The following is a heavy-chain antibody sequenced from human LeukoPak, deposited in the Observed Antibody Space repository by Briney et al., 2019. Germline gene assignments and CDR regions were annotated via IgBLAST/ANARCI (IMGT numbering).Heavy chain of an antibody. D-gene: IGHD3-22*01. CDR1: GYSFPSYW. V-gene: IGHV5-51*01. CDR2: IYPGDSDT. Sequence: GESLKISCKGSGYSFPSYWIGWVRQMPGKGLEWMGIIYPGDSDTRYSPSFKGQVTMSVDKSISTAYLQWSSLKASDTAMYYCARLRDYYDSSGYFDYWGQGTLVTVSS. CDR3: ARLRDYYDSSGYFDY. J-gene: IGHJ4*02.